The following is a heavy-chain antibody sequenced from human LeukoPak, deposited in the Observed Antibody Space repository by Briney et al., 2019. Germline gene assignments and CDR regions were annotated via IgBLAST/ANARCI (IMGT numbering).Heavy chain of an antibody. V-gene: IGHV3-7*01. D-gene: IGHD1-26*01. J-gene: IGHJ5*02. CDR2: IKQDGSEK. CDR3: ARDVGGSYTNWFDP. CDR1: GGSFSGYY. Sequence: ETLSLTCAVYGGSFSGYYWSWVRQAPGKGLEWVANIKQDGSEKYYVDSVKGRFTISRDNAKNSLYLQMNSLRAEDTAVYYCARDVGGSYTNWFDPWGQGTLVTVSS.